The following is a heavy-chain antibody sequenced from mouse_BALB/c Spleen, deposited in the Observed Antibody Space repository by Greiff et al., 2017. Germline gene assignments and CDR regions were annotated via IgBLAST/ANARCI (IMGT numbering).Heavy chain of an antibody. V-gene: IGHV5-4*02. CDR3: ARGGLRRMDY. CDR2: ISDGGSYT. J-gene: IGHJ4*01. CDR1: GFTFSDYY. Sequence: EVKLVESGGGLVKPGGSLKLSCAASGFTFSDYYMYWVRQTPEKRLEWVATISDGGSYTYYPDSVKGRFTISRDNAKNNLYLQMSSLKSEDTAMYYCARGGLRRMDYWGQGTSVTVSS. D-gene: IGHD2-4*01.